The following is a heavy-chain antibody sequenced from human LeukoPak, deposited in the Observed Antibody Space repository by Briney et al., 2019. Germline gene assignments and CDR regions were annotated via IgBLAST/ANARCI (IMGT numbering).Heavy chain of an antibody. Sequence: GGSMRLSCAASGFTFSSYAMSWVRQAPGKGLEWVSAISGSGGSTYYAGSVKGRFTISRDNSKNTLYLQMNSLRAEDTAVYYCATLGATIITVYYFDYWGQGTLVTVSS. J-gene: IGHJ4*02. CDR2: ISGSGGST. CDR1: GFTFSSYA. CDR3: ATLGATIITVYYFDY. V-gene: IGHV3-23*01. D-gene: IGHD1-26*01.